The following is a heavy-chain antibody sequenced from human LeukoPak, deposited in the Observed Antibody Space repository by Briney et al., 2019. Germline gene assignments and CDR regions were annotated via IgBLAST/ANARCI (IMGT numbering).Heavy chain of an antibody. CDR2: IYCSGST. Sequence: SETLSLTCTVSGGSISISSYYWGRIRQPPGEGLVWFGSIYCSGSTYYSPSLKSRVTISVDTSKNQFSLKLSSVTAADTAVYDCARRPSSGTSVRYRRGWFDPWGQGTLVTVSS. D-gene: IGHD3-10*01. V-gene: IGHV4-39*07. J-gene: IGHJ5*02. CDR3: ARRPSSGTSVRYRRGWFDP. CDR1: GGSISISSYY.